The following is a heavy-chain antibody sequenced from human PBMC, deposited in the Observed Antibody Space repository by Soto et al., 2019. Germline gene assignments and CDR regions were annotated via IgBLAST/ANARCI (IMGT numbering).Heavy chain of an antibody. CDR1: GGSISSGGYY. J-gene: IGHJ5*02. Sequence: PSETLSLTCTVSGGSISSGGYYWSWIRQHPGKGLEWIGYIYYSGSTYYNPSLKSRVTISVDTSKNQFSLKLSSVTAADTAVYYCARDRIRLTFDPWGQRTLVTVSS. CDR3: ARDRIRLTFDP. D-gene: IGHD1-20*01. CDR2: IYYSGST. V-gene: IGHV4-31*03.